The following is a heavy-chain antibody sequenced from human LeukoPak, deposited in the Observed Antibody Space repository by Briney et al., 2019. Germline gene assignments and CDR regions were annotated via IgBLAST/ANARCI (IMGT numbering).Heavy chain of an antibody. J-gene: IGHJ3*02. CDR1: GASISGSGYY. CDR2: IYSSGST. Sequence: SETLSLTCAVSGASISGSGYYWGWIRQPPGKGLEWIGNIYSSGSTYYNASLQSRVTISVDTSKNQFSLKLSSVTAADTAVYYCARALLNVEMAADAFDIWGQGTMVTVSS. D-gene: IGHD5-24*01. CDR3: ARALLNVEMAADAFDI. V-gene: IGHV4-39*07.